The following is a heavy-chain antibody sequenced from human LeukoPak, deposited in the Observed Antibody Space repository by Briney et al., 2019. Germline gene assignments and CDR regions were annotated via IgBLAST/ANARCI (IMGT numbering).Heavy chain of an antibody. CDR2: IYYSGST. V-gene: IGHV4-39*07. CDR3: ARGGTTTVTIYPDY. D-gene: IGHD4-17*01. J-gene: IGHJ4*02. Sequence: SETLSLTCTVSGGSISSSSYYWGWIRQPPGKGLERIGSIYYSGSTYYNPSLKSRVTISVDTSKNQFSLKLSSVTAADTAVYYCARGGTTTVTIYPDYWGQGTLVTVSS. CDR1: GGSISSSSYY.